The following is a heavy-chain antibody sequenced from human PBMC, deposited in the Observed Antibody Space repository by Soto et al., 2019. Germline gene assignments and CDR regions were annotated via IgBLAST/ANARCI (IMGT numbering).Heavy chain of an antibody. CDR3: ARLEVTSADSFDV. CDR1: GDSFSGPY. V-gene: IGHV4-34*01. D-gene: IGHD2-21*02. Sequence: SEPLSLTCAVYGDSFSGPYWTWIRQTPGKGLEWIGEINHSGSTDYHPSLKSRVTISVDTSKNQFSLNLSSVSAADTAVYFCARLEVTSADSFDVWGPGTMVTVSS. CDR2: INHSGST. J-gene: IGHJ3*01.